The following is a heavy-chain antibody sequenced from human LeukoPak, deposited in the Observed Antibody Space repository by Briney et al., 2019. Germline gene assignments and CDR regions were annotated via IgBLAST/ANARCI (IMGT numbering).Heavy chain of an antibody. CDR1: GFRFSDYT. D-gene: IGHD3-16*01. J-gene: IGHJ5*02. V-gene: IGHV3-23*01. Sequence: GGSLRLSCAASGFRFSDYTMTWVRQAPGKGPEWVAAIGGRGGSTYYADLLGGRFTISRDNSNDMLYLQMNSLKVEDTATYYCGKEGGAWGQGTKVTVSS. CDR3: GKEGGA. CDR2: IGGRGGST.